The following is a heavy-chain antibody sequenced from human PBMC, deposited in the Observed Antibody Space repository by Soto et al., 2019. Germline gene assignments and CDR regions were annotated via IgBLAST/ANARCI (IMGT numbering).Heavy chain of an antibody. Sequence: LRLSCAASGFTFSDYYMSWIRQVPGKGLEWVAYISGTSDSIPYADSVKGRFTISRDNAKNSLYLQMNSLRAEDTAVYYCARVAVITAAGTSDYWGQGTLVTVSS. D-gene: IGHD6-13*01. CDR3: ARVAVITAAGTSDY. J-gene: IGHJ4*02. CDR2: ISGTSDSI. CDR1: GFTFSDYY. V-gene: IGHV3-11*06.